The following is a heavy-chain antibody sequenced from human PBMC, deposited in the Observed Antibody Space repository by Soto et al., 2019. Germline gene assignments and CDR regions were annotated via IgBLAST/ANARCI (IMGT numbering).Heavy chain of an antibody. CDR3: ATPYYFNH. CDR1: GFMFSAYT. Sequence: GGSLRLSCAASGFMFSAYTMNWVRQAPGKGLGWLSSISDDSSYIDYADSLRGRFTVSRDNARNSLYLQIDSLGVEDTAVYYCATPYYFNHWGPGTLVTVSS. J-gene: IGHJ1*01. CDR2: ISDDSSYI. D-gene: IGHD3-16*01. V-gene: IGHV3-21*06.